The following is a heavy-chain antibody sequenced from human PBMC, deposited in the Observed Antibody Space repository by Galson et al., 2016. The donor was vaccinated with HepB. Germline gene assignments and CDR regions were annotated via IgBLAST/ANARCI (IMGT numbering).Heavy chain of an antibody. CDR3: ARDLRVTSLDY. V-gene: IGHV3-33*01. CDR2: IWYDGSNE. J-gene: IGHJ4*02. CDR1: GFAFRGYA. Sequence: SLRLSCAASGFAFRGYAMHWVRQAPGKGLEWVAIIWYDGSNEYYADSVKGRFTISRDNSKNTLYLQMDSLRADDTAVYYCARDLRVTSLDYWGQGTLVTVSS. D-gene: IGHD2-21*02.